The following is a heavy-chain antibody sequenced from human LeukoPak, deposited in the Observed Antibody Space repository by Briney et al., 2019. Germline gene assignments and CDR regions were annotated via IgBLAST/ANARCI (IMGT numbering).Heavy chain of an antibody. CDR2: IYHSGST. Sequence: SETLSLTCTVSGGSISSGGYYWSWIRQPPGKGLEWIGYIYHSGSTYYNPSLKSRVTISVDTSKNQFSLKLSSVTAADTAVYYCARADDFWSGYYSWGQGTLVTVSS. CDR3: ARADDFWSGYYS. CDR1: GGSISSGGYY. V-gene: IGHV4-30-2*01. J-gene: IGHJ4*02. D-gene: IGHD3-3*01.